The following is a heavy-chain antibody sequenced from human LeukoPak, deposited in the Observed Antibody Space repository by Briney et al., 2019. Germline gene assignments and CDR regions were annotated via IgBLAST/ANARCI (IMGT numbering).Heavy chain of an antibody. V-gene: IGHV3-11*01. CDR1: GFTFRDYY. CDR2: ISSSGSTM. CDR3: ARDMRFYSGAFDY. J-gene: IGHJ4*02. Sequence: GGSLRLSCEASGFTFRDYYMSWIRQAPGQGLEWVSYISSSGSTMYFADSVKGRFTISRDNAKNSLYLQMNSLRAEDTAVYYCARDMRFYSGAFDYWGQGTLVTVSS. D-gene: IGHD5-12*01.